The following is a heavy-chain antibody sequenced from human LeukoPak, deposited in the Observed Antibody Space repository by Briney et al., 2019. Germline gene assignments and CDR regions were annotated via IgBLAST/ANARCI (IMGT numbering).Heavy chain of an antibody. CDR1: GFSFSTYD. CDR3: AKKPATIKFPFDI. D-gene: IGHD5-24*01. V-gene: IGHV3-23*01. CDR2: ISTTGGYT. J-gene: IGHJ4*02. Sequence: GGSLRLSCVGSGFSFSTYDMGWVRQTPGKGLEWVSAISTTGGYTEDADSVEGWFTISRDNSQNTLFLQMHSLRAEDTAVYYCAKKPATIKFPFDIWGQGTLVTVSP.